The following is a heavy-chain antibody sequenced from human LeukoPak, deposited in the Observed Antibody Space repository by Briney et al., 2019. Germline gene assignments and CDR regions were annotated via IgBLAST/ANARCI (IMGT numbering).Heavy chain of an antibody. D-gene: IGHD2-2*01. Sequence: PGGSLRLSCAASGFTFSSYWMSWVRLAPGKGLEWVANIKGDGSEKYYVDSVKGRFTISRDNAKNSLYLQMNSLRAEDTAVYYCARVRYCSSTSCRISFFDYWGQGTLVTVSS. J-gene: IGHJ4*02. V-gene: IGHV3-7*01. CDR2: IKGDGSEK. CDR3: ARVRYCSSTSCRISFFDY. CDR1: GFTFSSYW.